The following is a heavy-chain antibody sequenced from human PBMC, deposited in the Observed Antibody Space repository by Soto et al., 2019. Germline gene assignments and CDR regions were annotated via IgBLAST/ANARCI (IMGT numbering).Heavy chain of an antibody. CDR3: AKDIGEYYYDSSGYLGY. CDR1: GFTFSSYG. J-gene: IGHJ4*02. D-gene: IGHD3-22*01. CDR2: ISYDGSNK. Sequence: QVQLVESGGGVVQPGRSLRLSCAASGFTFSSYGMHWVRQAPGKGLEWVAVISYDGSNKYYADSVKGRFTISRDNSXNXXYLQMNSLRAEDTAVYYCAKDIGEYYYDSSGYLGYWGQGTLVTVSS. V-gene: IGHV3-30*18.